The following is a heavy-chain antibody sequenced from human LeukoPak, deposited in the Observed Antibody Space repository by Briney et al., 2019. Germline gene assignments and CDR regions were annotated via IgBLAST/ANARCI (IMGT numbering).Heavy chain of an antibody. V-gene: IGHV3-21*03. CDR1: GLTFSSYS. Sequence: PGGSLRLSCEASGLTFSSYSMSWVREAPGKGREWVSSISYSSSDIYYADSVKGRFTISRDNAKNSLYLQMNSLRAEDTAVYYCTTDLKYGAADYRGQGTLVTVSS. CDR2: ISYSSSDI. D-gene: IGHD4-17*01. J-gene: IGHJ4*02. CDR3: TTDLKYGAADY.